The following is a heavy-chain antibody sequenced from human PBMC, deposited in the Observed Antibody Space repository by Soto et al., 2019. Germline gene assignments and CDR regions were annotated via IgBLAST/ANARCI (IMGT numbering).Heavy chain of an antibody. J-gene: IGHJ4*02. V-gene: IGHV1-18*04. Sequence: QVQLVQSGGEVKKPGASVKVSCKASGYNYNNYGVTWVRQAPGQGLEWMGWISAFNHKANYAPNIQDRVTMTIDTSTNTAHMEISSLRHDDTAVYYCARQHNDLWTDSPDFDYCGQGTLVTVSA. CDR3: ARQHNDLWTDSPDFDY. CDR2: ISAFNHKA. CDR1: GYNYNNYG. D-gene: IGHD3-9*01.